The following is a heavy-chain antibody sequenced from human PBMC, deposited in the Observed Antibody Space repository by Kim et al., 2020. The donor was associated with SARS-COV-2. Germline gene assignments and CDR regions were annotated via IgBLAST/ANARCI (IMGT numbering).Heavy chain of an antibody. Sequence: SETLSLICTVSGASISSYYWSWIRQPPGKGLEWIGYIYYSGSTNYNPSLRSRLTISVDTSKNQFSLKLTSVTAADTAVYYCAGLEGAEDFHYFYGMDVWGQGTTVTVSS. V-gene: IGHV4-59*08. J-gene: IGHJ6*02. CDR1: GASISSYY. D-gene: IGHD6-13*01. CDR3: AGLEGAEDFHYFYGMDV. CDR2: IYYSGST.